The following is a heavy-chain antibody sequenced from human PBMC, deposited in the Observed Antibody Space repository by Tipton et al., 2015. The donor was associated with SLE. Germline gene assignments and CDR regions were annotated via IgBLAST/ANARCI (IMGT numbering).Heavy chain of an antibody. CDR1: GFTFSSYA. CDR2: ISGGGGST. V-gene: IGHV3-23*01. CDR3: ARDFGEWELQTAGAFDI. J-gene: IGHJ3*02. Sequence: SLRLSCAASGFTFSSYAMNWVRQVPGKGLQWVSGISGGGGSTYFADSVKGRFTISRDNSKNTLYLQMNSLRAEDTAVYYCARDFGEWELQTAGAFDIWGEGTMVTVSS. D-gene: IGHD1-26*01.